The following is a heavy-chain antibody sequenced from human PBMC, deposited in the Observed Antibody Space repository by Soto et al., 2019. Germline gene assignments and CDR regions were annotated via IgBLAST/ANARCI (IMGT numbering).Heavy chain of an antibody. CDR1: GGSVSSGRYQ. CDR2: IYYTGTT. Sequence: SETLSLTCTVSGGSVSSGRYQWGWIRQSPGKGLEWIGYIYYTGTTNYNPSLKSRVTISVDTSKNQFSLKLTSVTAADTALYFCARLQCYDSRSGSVTMDVWGQGTSVPVS. D-gene: IGHD3-3*01. CDR3: ARLQCYDSRSGSVTMDV. V-gene: IGHV4-61*01. J-gene: IGHJ6*02.